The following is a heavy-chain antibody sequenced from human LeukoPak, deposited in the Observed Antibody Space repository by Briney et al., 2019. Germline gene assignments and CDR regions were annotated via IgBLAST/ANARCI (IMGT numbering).Heavy chain of an antibody. D-gene: IGHD1-1*01. CDR1: GFTFSSYS. J-gene: IGHJ4*02. CDR3: AGTRVGDY. V-gene: IGHV3-21*01. CDR2: ISSSSSYI. Sequence: GGSLRLSCAASGFTFSSYSMNWVRQAPGKGLEWVLSISSSSSYIYYADSVKGRFTISRDNAKNSLYLQINSLRAEDTAVYYCAGTRVGDYWGQGTLVTVSS.